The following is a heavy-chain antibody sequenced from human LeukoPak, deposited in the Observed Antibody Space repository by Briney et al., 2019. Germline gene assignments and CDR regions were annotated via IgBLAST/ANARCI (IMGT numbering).Heavy chain of an antibody. D-gene: IGHD1-26*01. J-gene: IGHJ4*02. CDR1: GFTFSSYW. Sequence: GGSLRLSCAASGFTFSSYWMHWVRQAPGKGLVWVSRINSDGSSTSYADSVKGRFTISRDNAKNTLYLQMNSLRAEDTAVYYCAGLKWELLPDYWGQGTLVTVSS. CDR2: INSDGSST. CDR3: AGLKWELLPDY. V-gene: IGHV3-74*01.